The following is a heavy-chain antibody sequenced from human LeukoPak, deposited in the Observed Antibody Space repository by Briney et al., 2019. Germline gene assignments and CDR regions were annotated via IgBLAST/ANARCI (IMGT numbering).Heavy chain of an antibody. CDR2: FSATDGSA. Sequence: GGSLRLSCAASGFTFSSYEMNWVRQAPGKGLEWVSAFSATDGSAQYAESVEGRFTISRDNSKNTLFLQMNSLGAEDTAVYYCARAKIAAAGTGAFDVWGQGTLVTVSS. J-gene: IGHJ3*01. CDR1: GFTFSSYE. V-gene: IGHV3-23*01. D-gene: IGHD6-13*01. CDR3: ARAKIAAAGTGAFDV.